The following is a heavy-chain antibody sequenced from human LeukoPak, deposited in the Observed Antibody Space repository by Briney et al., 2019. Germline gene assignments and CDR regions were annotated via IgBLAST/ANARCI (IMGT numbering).Heavy chain of an antibody. D-gene: IGHD2-2*02. Sequence: PSETLSLTCAVYGGSFSGYYWSWIRQPPGKGLEWIGEINHSGSTNYNPSLKSRVTISVDTSKNQFSLKLSSVTAADTAVYYCARQYCSSTSCYIYYGMDVWGQGTTVAVSS. V-gene: IGHV4-34*01. CDR1: GGSFSGYY. CDR2: INHSGST. CDR3: ARQYCSSTSCYIYYGMDV. J-gene: IGHJ6*02.